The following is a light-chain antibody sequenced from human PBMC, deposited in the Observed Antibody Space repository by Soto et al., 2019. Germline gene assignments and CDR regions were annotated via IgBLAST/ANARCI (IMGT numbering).Light chain of an antibody. CDR2: SDN. V-gene: IGLV1-44*01. J-gene: IGLJ2*01. CDR1: SSNIGSDP. Sequence: QSVLTQPPSASGTPGQRVTISCSTSSSNIGSDPVNWYQQLPGTAPKLLIYSDNQRPSGVPDRFSGSKSGTSASLAISGLQSEDEADYYCAAWDDSLSVVVFGGGTKVTVL. CDR3: AAWDDSLSVVV.